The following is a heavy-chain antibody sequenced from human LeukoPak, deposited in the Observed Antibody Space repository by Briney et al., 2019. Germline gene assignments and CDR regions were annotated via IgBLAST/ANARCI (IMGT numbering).Heavy chain of an antibody. V-gene: IGHV3-30*02. CDR2: IRYDGGNK. Sequence: PGGSLRLSCVASVFTFSTFGMHWVRQAPGKGLEWVAFIRYDGGNKYYADSVKGRFTISRDNSKNTLYLQMDSLRGEDTAVYYCVKRIVVADKFDYWGQGSLVTVSS. CDR1: VFTFSTFG. CDR3: VKRIVVADKFDY. D-gene: IGHD6-19*01. J-gene: IGHJ4*02.